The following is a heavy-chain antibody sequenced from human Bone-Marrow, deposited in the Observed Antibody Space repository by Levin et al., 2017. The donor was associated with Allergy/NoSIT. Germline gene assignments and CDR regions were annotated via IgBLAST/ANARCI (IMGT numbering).Heavy chain of an antibody. CDR3: AREDYYGSGLNRIDS. Sequence: GGSLRLSCAASGFTFSSYTMNWVRQAPGKGLEWVSSISSSSSYICYADSVKGRFTISRDNAKNSLYLQMNSLRAEDTAVYYCAREDYYGSGLNRIDSWGQGTLLTVSS. J-gene: IGHJ4*02. CDR2: ISSSSSYI. V-gene: IGHV3-21*01. CDR1: GFTFSSYT. D-gene: IGHD3-10*01.